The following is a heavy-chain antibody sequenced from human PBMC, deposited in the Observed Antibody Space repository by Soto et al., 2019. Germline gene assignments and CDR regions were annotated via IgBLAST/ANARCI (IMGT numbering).Heavy chain of an antibody. J-gene: IGHJ4*02. CDR1: GGSISSYY. CDR2: IYYSGST. V-gene: IGHV4-59*08. CDR3: ARRYGDYFDF. D-gene: IGHD4-17*01. Sequence: QVQLQESGPGLVKPSETLSLTCTVSGGSISSYYWSWIRQPPGRGLEWIGYIYYSGSTNYNPSLKSGVTISVDTSKTQFSLKLSSVTAADTAVYYCARRYGDYFDFWGQGTLVTVSS.